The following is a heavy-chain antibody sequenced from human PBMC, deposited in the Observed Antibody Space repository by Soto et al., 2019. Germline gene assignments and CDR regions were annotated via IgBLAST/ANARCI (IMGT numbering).Heavy chain of an antibody. J-gene: IGHJ6*02. CDR1: GGSINDYY. D-gene: IGHD1-26*01. CDR3: ARQSGGYYYYGMDV. CDR2: IYYSGTT. V-gene: IGHV4-59*08. Sequence: PSETVALTCTVSGGSINDYYWSWVRQRPGKGQEWTGYIYYSGTTDYSPSLKSRVDISVDTSKNQFSLKLSSVTAADSAIYYCARQSGGYYYYGMDVWGQGTTVT.